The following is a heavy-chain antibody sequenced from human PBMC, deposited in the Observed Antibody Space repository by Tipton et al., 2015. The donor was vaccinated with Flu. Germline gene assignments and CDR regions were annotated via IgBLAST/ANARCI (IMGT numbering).Heavy chain of an antibody. D-gene: IGHD1-26*01. CDR1: GYSISNGYY. J-gene: IGHJ5*02. Sequence: GLVKPSETLSLTCAVSGYSISNGYYWGWIRQPPGRGLELIATMYHSGTTYYNPSLKSRVTISVDTSKNEFSLKLSFVTAADTAVYYCARQGVGTMGPDWFDPWGQGTLVTVSS. V-gene: IGHV4-38-2*01. CDR2: MYHSGTT. CDR3: ARQGVGTMGPDWFDP.